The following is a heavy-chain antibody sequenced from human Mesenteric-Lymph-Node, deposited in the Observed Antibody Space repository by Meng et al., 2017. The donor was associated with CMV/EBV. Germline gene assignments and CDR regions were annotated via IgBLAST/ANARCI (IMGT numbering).Heavy chain of an antibody. J-gene: IGHJ2*01. CDR2: IKQDGSEK. V-gene: IGHV3-7*01. CDR1: SSGW. D-gene: IGHD2-2*01. Sequence: SSGWMGWVREAKGKGVEWGDNIKQDGSEKYYVDYVKGRFNISRDNAKNSLYLQMNSLRAEDTVVYYCARDQIVVVPAAMVDWYFDLWGRGTLVTVSS. CDR3: ARDQIVVVPAAMVDWYFDL.